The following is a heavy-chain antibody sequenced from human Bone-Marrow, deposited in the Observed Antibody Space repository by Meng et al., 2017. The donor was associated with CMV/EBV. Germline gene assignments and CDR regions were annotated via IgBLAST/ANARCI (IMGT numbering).Heavy chain of an antibody. D-gene: IGHD6-13*01. V-gene: IGHV4-61*01. CDR2: IFYSGST. CDR3: ALRFIASNTWYEADY. CDR1: GGSINSGSYY. Sequence: ESLRLSCTVSGGSINSGSYYWSWIRQPPGKGLEWIGYIFYSGSTNYNPSLKSRVTISVDTSKNQFSLKLNSVTAADTAVYYCALRFIASNTWYEADYWGQGALVTFSS. J-gene: IGHJ4*02.